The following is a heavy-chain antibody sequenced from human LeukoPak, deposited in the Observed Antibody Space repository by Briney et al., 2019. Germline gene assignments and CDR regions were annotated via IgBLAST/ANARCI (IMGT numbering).Heavy chain of an antibody. CDR1: GSPSGIYG. CDR3: ARDFSAAGRGRSYYGMDV. V-gene: IGHV3-33*01. D-gene: IGHD6-13*01. J-gene: IGHJ6*04. Sequence: PGRPLSSPCPPPGSPSGIYGMHWAGQAPAKGLEWGAVRRYVGGNKYYADSVKGRFPISRDNSKNTLYLKMNSLRAEDTAVYYCARDFSAAGRGRSYYGMDVWAKGTTVTVSS. CDR2: RRYVGGNK.